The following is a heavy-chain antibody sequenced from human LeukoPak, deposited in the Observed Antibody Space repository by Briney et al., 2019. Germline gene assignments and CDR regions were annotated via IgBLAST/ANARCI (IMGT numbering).Heavy chain of an antibody. CDR2: IYHSGST. V-gene: IGHV4-38-2*01. CDR1: GYSISSGYY. Sequence: SETLSLTCAVSGYSISSGYYWGWIRQPPGKGLEWIGSIYHSGSTYYNPSLKSRVTISVDTSKNQFSLKLSSVTAADTAVYYCARSTYYDFWSGYPFDYWGQGTLSPSPQ. D-gene: IGHD3-3*01. J-gene: IGHJ4*02. CDR3: ARSTYYDFWSGYPFDY.